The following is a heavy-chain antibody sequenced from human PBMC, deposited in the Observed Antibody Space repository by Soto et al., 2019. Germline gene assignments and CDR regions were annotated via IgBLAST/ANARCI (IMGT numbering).Heavy chain of an antibody. J-gene: IGHJ3*02. CDR2: IKSKTDGGTT. D-gene: IGHD3-22*01. V-gene: IGHV3-15*01. Sequence: PGGSLRLSCAASGFTFSSYSMNWVRQAPGKGLEWVGRIKSKTDGGTTDYAAPVKGRFTISRDDSKNTLYLQMNSLKTEDTAVYYCTTEVYYDSSGNDAFDIWGQGTMVTVSS. CDR1: GFTFSSYS. CDR3: TTEVYYDSSGNDAFDI.